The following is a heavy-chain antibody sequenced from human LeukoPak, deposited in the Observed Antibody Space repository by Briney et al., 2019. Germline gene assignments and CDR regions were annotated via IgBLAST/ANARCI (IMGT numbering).Heavy chain of an antibody. D-gene: IGHD6-13*01. V-gene: IGHV1-18*01. CDR1: GGTFSSYA. CDR2: INVYNGNT. J-gene: IGHJ4*02. Sequence: GASVKDSCKASGGTFSSYAITWVRQAPGQGLEWMGWINVYNGNTYYAQNLQGRLTMTTDTSTSTAYMELRSLRSDDTAMYYCARPRSSSWGIDYWGQGTLVTVSS. CDR3: ARPRSSSWGIDY.